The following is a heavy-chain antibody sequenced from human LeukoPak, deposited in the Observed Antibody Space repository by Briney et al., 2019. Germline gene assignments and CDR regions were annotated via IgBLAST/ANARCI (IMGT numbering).Heavy chain of an antibody. CDR3: AKGGNCGGDCSNFDY. D-gene: IGHD2-21*02. J-gene: IGHJ4*02. CDR2: IYSGGST. CDR1: GFTVSSNY. V-gene: IGHV3-66*01. Sequence: GGSLRLSCAASGFTVSSNYMSWVRQAPGKGLEWVSVIYSGGSTYYADSVKGRFTISRDNSKNTLYLQMNSLRAEDTAVYSCAKGGNCGGDCSNFDYWGQGTLVTVSS.